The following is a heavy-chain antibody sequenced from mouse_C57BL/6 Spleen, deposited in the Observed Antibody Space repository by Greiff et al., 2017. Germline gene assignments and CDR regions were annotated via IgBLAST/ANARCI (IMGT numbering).Heavy chain of an antibody. CDR1: GYTFTSYW. V-gene: IGHV1-55*01. J-gene: IGHJ4*01. D-gene: IGHD2-3*01. CDR3: ARGDGYYEDY. Sequence: VQLQQPGAELVKPGASVKMSCKASGYTFTSYWITWVKQRPGQGLEWIGDIYPGSGSTNDNAKFKSKATLTVDTSSSTAYMQLSSLTSEDSAVYYCARGDGYYEDYWGQGTSVTGSS. CDR2: IYPGSGST.